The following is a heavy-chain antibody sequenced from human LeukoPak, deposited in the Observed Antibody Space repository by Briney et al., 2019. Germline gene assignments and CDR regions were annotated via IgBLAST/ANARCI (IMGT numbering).Heavy chain of an antibody. Sequence: SETLSLTCTVSGDSISSSPYYWGWLRQPPGKGLEWIGSISYSGDTYYNPSLKSPVTISGDTSKNQVSLKLSSVTAADTAFYYCARRPGAGVIAHAFDIWGQGTMVTVSS. CDR1: GDSISSSPYY. J-gene: IGHJ3*02. V-gene: IGHV4-39*01. CDR2: ISYSGDT. CDR3: ARRPGAGVIAHAFDI. D-gene: IGHD6-19*01.